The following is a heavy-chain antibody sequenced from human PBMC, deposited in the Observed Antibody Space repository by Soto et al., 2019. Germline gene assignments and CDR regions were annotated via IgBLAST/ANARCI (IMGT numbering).Heavy chain of an antibody. CDR2: INHSGST. CDR3: ARGKLYYYDSSGYSRHYYGVDV. Sequence: PSETLSLPCAVYGWSFSGYYWSWIRQPPGKGLEWIGEINHSGSTNYNPSLKSRVTISVDTSKNQFSLKLSSVTAADTAVYYCARGKLYYYDSSGYSRHYYGVDVWGQGTTVTVSS. V-gene: IGHV4-34*01. CDR1: GWSFSGYY. D-gene: IGHD3-22*01. J-gene: IGHJ6*02.